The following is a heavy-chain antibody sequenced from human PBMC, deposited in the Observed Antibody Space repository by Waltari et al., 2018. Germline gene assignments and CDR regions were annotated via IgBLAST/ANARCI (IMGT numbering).Heavy chain of an antibody. Sequence: EVQLVESGGGLVKPGGYLRLSGAASGFTFNTFTMSWVRQAPGKGLEWVSSISSTSSDIYYADSVKGRFTISRDNAKSSLYLQLNSLRAEDTAVYYCAGGYSSYYGMDVWGQGTTVTVSS. D-gene: IGHD6-13*01. CDR3: AGGYSSYYGMDV. V-gene: IGHV3-21*02. CDR2: ISSTSSDI. CDR1: GFTFNTFT. J-gene: IGHJ6*02.